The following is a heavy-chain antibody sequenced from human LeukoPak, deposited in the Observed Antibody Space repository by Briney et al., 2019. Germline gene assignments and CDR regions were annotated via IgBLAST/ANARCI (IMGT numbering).Heavy chain of an antibody. V-gene: IGHV3-21*04. CDR1: GFTFSSYS. D-gene: IGHD1-26*01. CDR2: ISSSSSYI. Sequence: GGSLRLSCAASGFTFSSYSMNWVRQAPGKGLEWVSSISSSSSYIYYADSVKGRFTVSRDNSKYTLYVQMNSLRAGDTAVYYCAKDSYSGTYYDYWGQGTLVTVSS. CDR3: AKDSYSGTYYDY. J-gene: IGHJ4*02.